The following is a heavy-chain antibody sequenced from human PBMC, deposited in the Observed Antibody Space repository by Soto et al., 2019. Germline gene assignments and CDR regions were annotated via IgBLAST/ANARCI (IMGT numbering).Heavy chain of an antibody. CDR3: AKDFLLGGSYPR. Sequence: EVQLLESGGGLVQPGGSLRLSCAASGFTFSSYAMSWVRQAPGKGLEWVSAISGSGGSTYYADSVKGRSTISRDNSKNTLYLQMNSLRAEDTAVYYCAKDFLLGGSYPRGGQGTLVTVSS. D-gene: IGHD1-26*01. CDR2: ISGSGGST. CDR1: GFTFSSYA. V-gene: IGHV3-23*01. J-gene: IGHJ4*02.